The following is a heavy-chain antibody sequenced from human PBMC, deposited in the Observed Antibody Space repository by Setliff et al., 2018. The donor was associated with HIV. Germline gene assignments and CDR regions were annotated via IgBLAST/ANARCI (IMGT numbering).Heavy chain of an antibody. D-gene: IGHD7-27*01. V-gene: IGHV4-4*07. CDR2: ISTSGNT. J-gene: IGHJ6*03. Sequence: PSETLSLTCNVSIGSISSYYWNWIRQPAGTGLRWIGRISTSGNTNYNPSPKNRLTMSLDTSKQQFSLRLSSVTAADTAIYYCARGGPLTHYYYMDMWGKGTTVTVSS. CDR3: ARGGPLTHYYYMDM. CDR1: IGSISSYY.